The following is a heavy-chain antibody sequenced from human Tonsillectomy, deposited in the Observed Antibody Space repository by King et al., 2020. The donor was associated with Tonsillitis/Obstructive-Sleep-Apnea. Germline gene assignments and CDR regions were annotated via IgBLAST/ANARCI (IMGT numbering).Heavy chain of an antibody. CDR2: IYPDDSHT. Sequence: QLVQSGAEGKKPGESLKISCKGSGDTFSNYWIVWVRQMPGKGLEWMGIIYPDDSHTRYSPSFRGQVTISADKSINTAYLQWSSLKASDTAMYYCARRPLLSVTGPFDYWGQGTLVTVSS. D-gene: IGHD6-19*01. J-gene: IGHJ4*02. CDR3: ARRPLLSVTGPFDY. CDR1: GDTFSNYW. V-gene: IGHV5-51*03.